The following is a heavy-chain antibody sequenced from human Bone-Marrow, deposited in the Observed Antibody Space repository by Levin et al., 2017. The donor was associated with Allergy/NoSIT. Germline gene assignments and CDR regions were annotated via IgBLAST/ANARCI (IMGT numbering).Heavy chain of an antibody. J-gene: IGHJ4*02. CDR1: GFSLTTTEMR. Sequence: ESGPTLVKPTQTLTLTCTCSGFSLTTTEMRVSWIRQSPGKALEWLARIDWDGDKFYSTSLETRLSISRDTSINQVVLTMTNMDPVDTATYYCARECGEGNGWYVLDYWGPGTLVTVPS. CDR3: ARECGEGNGWYVLDY. CDR2: IDWDGDK. V-gene: IGHV2-70*04. D-gene: IGHD6-19*01.